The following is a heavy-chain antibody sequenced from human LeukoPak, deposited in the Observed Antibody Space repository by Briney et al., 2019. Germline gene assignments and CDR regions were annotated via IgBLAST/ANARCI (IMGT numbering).Heavy chain of an antibody. CDR3: ETQYYDSSGYSY. V-gene: IGHV1-69*04. Sequence: SVKVSCKASGGTFSSYAISWVRQAPGQGLEWMGRIIPILGIANYAQKFQGRVTITADKSTSTAYMELSSPRSEDTAVYYCETQYYDSSGYSYWGQGTLVTVSS. CDR2: IIPILGIA. D-gene: IGHD3-22*01. CDR1: GGTFSSYA. J-gene: IGHJ4*02.